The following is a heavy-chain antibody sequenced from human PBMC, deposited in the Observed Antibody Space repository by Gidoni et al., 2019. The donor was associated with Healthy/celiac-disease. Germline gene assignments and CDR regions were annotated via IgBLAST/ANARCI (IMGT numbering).Heavy chain of an antibody. Sequence: QLQLQESGPGLVKPSETLSLTCTVSGGSISSSSYYWGWIRQPPGKGLEWIGSIYYSGSTYYNPSLKSRVTISVDTSKNQFSLKLSSVTAADTAVYYCATKNRRPLTTKGNNNWFDPWGQGTLVTVSS. CDR2: IYYSGST. J-gene: IGHJ5*02. V-gene: IGHV4-39*01. CDR1: GGSISSSSYY. CDR3: ATKNRRPLTTKGNNNWFDP. D-gene: IGHD3-22*01.